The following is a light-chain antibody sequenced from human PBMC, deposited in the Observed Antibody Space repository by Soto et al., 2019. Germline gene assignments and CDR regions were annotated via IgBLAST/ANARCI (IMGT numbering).Light chain of an antibody. CDR1: QNVYINS. Sequence: EVVLTKSPGTLSLSPGERATLSCRASQNVYINSLAWYQQRPGQTPRLLIYGASTRAAAIPDRFSGSGSGADFALSIDGLEPEDFAIYYCQQYGDSPLTFGPGTRVD. J-gene: IGKJ3*01. CDR2: GAS. V-gene: IGKV3-20*01. CDR3: QQYGDSPLT.